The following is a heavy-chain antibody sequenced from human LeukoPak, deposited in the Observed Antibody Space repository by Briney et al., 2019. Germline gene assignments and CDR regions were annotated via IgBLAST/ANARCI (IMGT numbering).Heavy chain of an antibody. CDR3: ATHSRSNPFDY. J-gene: IGHJ4*02. CDR1: GFPFSDYY. Sequence: GSLGLSCAASGFPFSDYYMSWIRQPPGKGLEWIGSIYYSGSTYYNPSLKSRVTISVDTSKNQFSLKLSSVTAADTAVYYCATHSRSNPFDYWGQGTLVTVSS. CDR2: IYYSGST. D-gene: IGHD6-6*01. V-gene: IGHV4-38-2*01.